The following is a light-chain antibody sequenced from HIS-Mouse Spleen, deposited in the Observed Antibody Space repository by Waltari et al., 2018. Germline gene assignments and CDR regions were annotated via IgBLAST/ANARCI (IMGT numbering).Light chain of an antibody. V-gene: IGLV3-19*01. CDR3: NSRDSSGNHVV. CDR2: GKN. CDR1: SLRSSY. J-gene: IGLJ2*01. Sequence: SSELTQDPAVSVALGQTVRIPCHGDSLRSSYASWYQQKPGQAPVLVNYGKNNRPSGIPDRFSGSSSGNTASLTITGAQAEDEADYYCNSRDSSGNHVVFGGGTKLTVL.